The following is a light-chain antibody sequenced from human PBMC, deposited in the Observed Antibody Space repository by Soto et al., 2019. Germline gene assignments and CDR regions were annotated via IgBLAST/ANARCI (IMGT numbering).Light chain of an antibody. J-gene: IGKJ2*01. CDR3: QQYGVSPMYT. Sequence: EIVLTQSPGTLSLSPGERATLSCRASQSVRDSRLAWYQQKPGQGPRLLSYNAFSRVTGIPDRFSGSGSGTDFTLTISRLEPEDFAVYYCQQYGVSPMYTFGQGTKLEVK. V-gene: IGKV3-20*01. CDR2: NAF. CDR1: QSVRDSR.